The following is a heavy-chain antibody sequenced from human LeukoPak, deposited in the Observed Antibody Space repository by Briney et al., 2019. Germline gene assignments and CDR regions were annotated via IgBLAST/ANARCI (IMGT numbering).Heavy chain of an antibody. Sequence: ASVKVSCKASGYTFTGYYMHGVRQAPGQGVEWMGWINPNSGGTNYAQKFQGRVTMTRDTSISTAYMELSRLRSDDTAVYYCARSSKYPSSLDVWGKGTTVTISS. CDR1: GYTFTGYY. CDR3: ARSSKYPSSLDV. J-gene: IGHJ6*04. D-gene: IGHD6-6*01. CDR2: INPNSGGT. V-gene: IGHV1-2*02.